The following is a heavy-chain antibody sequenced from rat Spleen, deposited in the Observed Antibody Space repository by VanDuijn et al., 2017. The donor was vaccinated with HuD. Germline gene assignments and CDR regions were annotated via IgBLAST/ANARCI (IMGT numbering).Heavy chain of an antibody. V-gene: IGHV5S13*01. Sequence: EVQLVESGGGLVQPGRSLKLSCAASGFTFSNYDMAWVRQAPTKGLEWIASISTGGGNTYYRDSVKGRFTISRDNAKNTQYLQMDSLRSEDTATYYCTRLEPGYNSNWFAYWGQGTLVTVSS. CDR1: GFTFSNYD. CDR2: ISTGGGNT. J-gene: IGHJ3*01. CDR3: TRLEPGYNSNWFAY. D-gene: IGHD1-4*01.